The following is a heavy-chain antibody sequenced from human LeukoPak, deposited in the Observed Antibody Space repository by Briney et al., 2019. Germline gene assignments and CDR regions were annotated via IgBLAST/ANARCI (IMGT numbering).Heavy chain of an antibody. CDR1: GFTFDDYG. CDR3: AKPQSGYTNGWYLGRGGFHI. CDR2: ISYDGGTD. Sequence: GGSLRLSCAASGFTFDDYGMSWVRQAPGKGLEWVAVISYDGGTDHYADSVKGRFTISRDTFKNTLSLQMSSLRTEDTAVYYCAKPQSGYTNGWYLGRGGFHIWGQGTMVTVSS. V-gene: IGHV3-30*18. J-gene: IGHJ3*02. D-gene: IGHD6-19*01.